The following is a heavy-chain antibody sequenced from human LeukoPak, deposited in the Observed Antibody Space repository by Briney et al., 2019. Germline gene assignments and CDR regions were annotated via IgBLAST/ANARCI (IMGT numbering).Heavy chain of an antibody. CDR2: INHSGST. V-gene: IGHV4-34*01. Sequence: SETLSLTCAVYGGSFSGYYWSWIRQPPGKGLEWIGEINHSGSTNYNPSLKSRVTISVDTSKNQFSLKLSSVTAADTAVYYCGRRAADSTNFDSWGQGNLVTVSS. J-gene: IGHJ4*02. CDR1: GGSFSGYY. D-gene: IGHD6-13*01. CDR3: GRRAADSTNFDS.